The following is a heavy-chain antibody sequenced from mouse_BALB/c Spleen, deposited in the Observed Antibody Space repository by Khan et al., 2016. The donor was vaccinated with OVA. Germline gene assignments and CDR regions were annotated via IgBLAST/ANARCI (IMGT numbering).Heavy chain of an antibody. J-gene: IGHJ2*01. CDR2: IYPGSGST. D-gene: IGHD1-1*01. Sequence: QVQLKQSGPVLVKPGASVKMSCKASEYTFTDYIINWVRQRTGQGLEWIGQIYPGSGSTYYNEKFKGKATLTADKSSNTAYMQLRSLTSEDSAVYFCARSGYGSLGYWGQGTTLTVSS. V-gene: IGHV1-77*01. CDR1: EYTFTDYI. CDR3: ARSGYGSLGY.